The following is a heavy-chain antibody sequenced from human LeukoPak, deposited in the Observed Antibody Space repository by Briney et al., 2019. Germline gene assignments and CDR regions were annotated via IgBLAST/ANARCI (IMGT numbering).Heavy chain of an antibody. J-gene: IGHJ4*02. V-gene: IGHV4-59*01. Sequence: SETLSLTCTVSRGSISSYYWSWIRQPPGQGLEWIGYIYYSGSTNYNPSLKSRVAISVDTSKNQFSLNLSSVTAADTAVYYCAREGVSAATFDSWGQGTLSPSPQ. CDR2: IYYSGST. CDR3: AREGVSAATFDS. D-gene: IGHD6-13*01. CDR1: RGSISSYY.